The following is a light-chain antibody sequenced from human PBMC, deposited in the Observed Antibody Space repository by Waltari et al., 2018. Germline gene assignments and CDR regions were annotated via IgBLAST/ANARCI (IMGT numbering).Light chain of an antibody. V-gene: IGKV3-11*01. CDR1: QSVNTF. Sequence: EIVLTQSPATLSLSPGERATLSCRASQSVNTFLAWYQQKPGQAPRLLIYDASNRATGSPARFSGSGSGTEFTLTISGLQPDDFATYYCQQYRSYLTFGQGTKVEVQ. CDR2: DAS. J-gene: IGKJ1*01. CDR3: QQYRSYLT.